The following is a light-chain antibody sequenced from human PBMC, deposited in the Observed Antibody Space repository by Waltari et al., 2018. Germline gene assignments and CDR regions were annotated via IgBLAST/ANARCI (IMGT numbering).Light chain of an antibody. J-gene: IGKJ5*01. Sequence: DIVLTQSPASLSVSPGERATLSCRASQSVSSYLAWYQPKPGQAPRLLIYDASNRATGIPARFSGSGSGTDFTLTISSLEPEDFAVYYCQQRRDWPITFGQGTRLEIK. V-gene: IGKV3-11*01. CDR2: DAS. CDR3: QQRRDWPIT. CDR1: QSVSSY.